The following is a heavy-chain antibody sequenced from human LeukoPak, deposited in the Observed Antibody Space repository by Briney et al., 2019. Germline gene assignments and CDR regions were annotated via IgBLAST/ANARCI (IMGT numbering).Heavy chain of an antibody. J-gene: IGHJ4*02. Sequence: GGSLRLSCAASGFTFSSYNLYWVRQAPGKGLKWVSSSVTSGSTYYPDSVRGRFTISRDNAKNSLYLQVSRLSVEDTAVYYCATKMHGPFDHWGQGTLVTVSS. CDR3: ATKMHGPFDH. CDR1: GFTFSSYN. V-gene: IGHV3-69-1*02. CDR2: SVTSGST.